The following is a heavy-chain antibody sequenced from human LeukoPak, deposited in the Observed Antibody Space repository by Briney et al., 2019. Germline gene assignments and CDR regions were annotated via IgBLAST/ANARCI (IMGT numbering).Heavy chain of an antibody. CDR2: IRSKIYGGTP. CDR1: GFTFTTYS. CDR3: TRDQTPYY. J-gene: IGHJ4*02. V-gene: IGHV3-49*04. Sequence: GGSLRLSCEASGFTFTTYSMTWVRQAPGKGLEWVGFIRSKIYGGTPEYAASVKGRFTISRDDSKGVAYLQMNSLKTEDTAVYYCTRDQTPYYWGQGTLVTVAS.